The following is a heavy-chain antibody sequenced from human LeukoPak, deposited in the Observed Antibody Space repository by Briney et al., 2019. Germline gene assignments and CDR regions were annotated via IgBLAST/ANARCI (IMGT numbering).Heavy chain of an antibody. CDR1: GYSFTSYW. J-gene: IGHJ6*03. V-gene: IGHV5-51*01. D-gene: IGHD3-10*01. CDR2: IYPGDSDT. Sequence: GYSFTSYWXGWVRQLPGKGLXWMGIIYPGDSDTRYSPSFQGQVTISADKSISTAYLQWSSLKASDTAMYYCARHPHMVRGVINYYYYMDVWGKGTTVTVSS. CDR3: ARHPHMVRGVINYYYYMDV.